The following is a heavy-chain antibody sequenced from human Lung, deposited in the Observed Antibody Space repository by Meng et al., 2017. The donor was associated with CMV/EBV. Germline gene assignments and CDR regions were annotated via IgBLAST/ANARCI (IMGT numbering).Heavy chain of an antibody. D-gene: IGHD2-15*01. CDR2: IYYSGST. CDR3: ARGGSVGYCRDSACWGYLDY. Sequence: GSLRLSXTVSGGPISGYYWSWVRQPPGSGLEWIAYIYYSGSTTYNPSLKSRVTVSLDLSKNQFSLKLNSVTAADTAVYYCARGGSVGYCRDSACWGYLDYWGQGALVTFSS. V-gene: IGHV4-59*12. J-gene: IGHJ4*02. CDR1: GGPISGYY.